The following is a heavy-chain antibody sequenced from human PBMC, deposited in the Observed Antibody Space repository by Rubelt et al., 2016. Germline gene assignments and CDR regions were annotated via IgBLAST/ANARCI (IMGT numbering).Heavy chain of an antibody. D-gene: IGHD3-3*01. J-gene: IGHJ5*02. CDR2: INHSGST. CDR3: ARTNVLRFLVKNWFDP. V-gene: IGHV4-34*01. Sequence: QVQLQQWGAGLLKPSETLSLTCAVYGGSFRGYYWSWIRQPPGKGLEWIGEINHSGSTNYNPSLKSRVTISVDTSKNQFSLKLSSVTAADTAVYYCARTNVLRFLVKNWFDPWGQGTLVTVSS. CDR1: GGSFRGYY.